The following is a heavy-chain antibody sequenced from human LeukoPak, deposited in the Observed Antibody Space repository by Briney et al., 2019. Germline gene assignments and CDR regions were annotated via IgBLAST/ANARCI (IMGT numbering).Heavy chain of an antibody. CDR1: GFTFSSYG. CDR2: IRYDGSNK. D-gene: IGHD6-25*01. J-gene: IGHJ6*03. V-gene: IGHV3-30*02. Sequence: GGSLRLSCAASGFTFSSYGMHWVRQAPGKGLEWVAFIRYDGSNKYYADSVKGRFTISRDNSKNTLYLQMNSLRAEDTAVYYCARDPGQRDYYYYYYMDVWGKGTTVTVSS. CDR3: ARDPGQRDYYYYYYMDV.